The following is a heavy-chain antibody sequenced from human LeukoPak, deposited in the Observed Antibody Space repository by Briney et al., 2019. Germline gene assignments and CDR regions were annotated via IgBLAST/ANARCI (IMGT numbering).Heavy chain of an antibody. CDR3: ARASGSYYNPRQFDY. D-gene: IGHD3-10*01. Sequence: DPSETLSLTCTVSGGSISSYYWSWLRQPPGKGLEWIGYIYYTGSTNYNPSLKSRVTISVDASKDQFSLKLSSVTAADTAVYYCARASGSYYNPRQFDYWGQGTLVTVSS. J-gene: IGHJ4*02. V-gene: IGHV4-59*01. CDR1: GGSISSYY. CDR2: IYYTGST.